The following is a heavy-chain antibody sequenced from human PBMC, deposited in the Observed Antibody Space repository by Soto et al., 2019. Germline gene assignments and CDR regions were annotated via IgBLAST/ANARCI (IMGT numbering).Heavy chain of an antibody. CDR1: GGSISSGGYS. J-gene: IGHJ6*02. V-gene: IGHV4-30-2*01. CDR2: IYHSGST. D-gene: IGHD2-15*01. Sequence: QLQLQESGSGLVKPSQTLSLTCAVSGGSISSGGYSWSWIRQPPGKGLEWIGYIYHSGSTYYNPSIQSRVTISVDRSKNQFSLKLSSVTAADTAVYYCARVGNPPVVVDSMAVSGMDVWGQGTTVTVSS. CDR3: ARVGNPPVVVDSMAVSGMDV.